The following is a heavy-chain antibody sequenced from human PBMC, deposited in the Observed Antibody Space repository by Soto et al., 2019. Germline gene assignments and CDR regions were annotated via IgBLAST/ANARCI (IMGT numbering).Heavy chain of an antibody. CDR2: INPNDGET. V-gene: IGHV1-2*02. CDR1: GYAFNAYY. Sequence: QVQLLQPGAEVKKPGASVKVSCKASGYAFNAYYIIWVRQAPGQGPEWMGWINPNDGETNYAEKFRDRVTLTTDTSISAAYMELSGLRSDDTALYYCARDSGYSYGLRDYWGQGTLVTVSS. CDR3: ARDSGYSYGLRDY. D-gene: IGHD5-12*01. J-gene: IGHJ4*02.